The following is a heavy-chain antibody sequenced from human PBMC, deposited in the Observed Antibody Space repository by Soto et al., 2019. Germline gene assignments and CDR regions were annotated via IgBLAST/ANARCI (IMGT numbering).Heavy chain of an antibody. CDR2: IYPGDSDT. V-gene: IGHV5-51*01. Sequence: GESLKISCKGSGYSFTSYWIGWVRQMPGKGLEWMGIIYPGDSDTRYSPSFQGQVTISADKSISTAYLQWSSLKASDTAMYYCARQKLEYQPLSPYYYYGMDVWGQGTTVTVSS. CDR3: ARQKLEYQPLSPYYYYGMDV. CDR1: GYSFTSYW. J-gene: IGHJ6*02. D-gene: IGHD2-2*01.